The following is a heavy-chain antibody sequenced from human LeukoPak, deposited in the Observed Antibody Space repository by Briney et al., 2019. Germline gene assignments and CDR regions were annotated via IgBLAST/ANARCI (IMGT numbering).Heavy chain of an antibody. D-gene: IGHD3-3*01. CDR1: GGSISSSSYS. V-gene: IGHV4-39*02. CDR3: ARDFTIFGVANPRDY. CDR2: IYYSGST. J-gene: IGHJ4*02. Sequence: PSETLSLTCTVSGGSISSSSYSWGWLRQPPGKGLEWIGSIYYSGSTYYNPSLKSRVTISVDTSKNQFSLKLSSVTAADTAVYYCARDFTIFGVANPRDYWGQGTLVTVSS.